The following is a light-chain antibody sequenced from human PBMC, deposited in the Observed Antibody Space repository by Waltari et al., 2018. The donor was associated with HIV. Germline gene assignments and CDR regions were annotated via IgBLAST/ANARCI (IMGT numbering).Light chain of an antibody. CDR3: ISFTTTNSPHVL. V-gene: IGLV2-14*01. CDR1: SSDVGGYKY. CDR2: EVN. Sequence: QSALTQPASVSGSPGQSITISCTGTSSDVGGYKYVSWYKQHPGKAPKLMIYEVNNPPSGIFDRFSGSKSANTASLTISGLQADDEADYYCISFTTTNSPHVLFGGGTKLTV. J-gene: IGLJ2*01.